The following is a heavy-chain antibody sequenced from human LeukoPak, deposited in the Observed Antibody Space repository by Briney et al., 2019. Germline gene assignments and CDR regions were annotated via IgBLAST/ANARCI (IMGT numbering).Heavy chain of an antibody. J-gene: IGHJ4*02. CDR3: AXXXXXGPAAIQRSY. D-gene: IGHD2-2*01. CDR2: IYYSGST. V-gene: IGHV4-59*12. Sequence: SETLSLTCTVSGGSISSYYWSWIRQPPGKGLEWIGYIYYSGSTNYNPSLKSRVTISVDTSKNQFSLNLSSVTASDTALYYFAXXXXXGPAAIQRSYWGQGTLVTVSS. CDR1: GGSISSYY.